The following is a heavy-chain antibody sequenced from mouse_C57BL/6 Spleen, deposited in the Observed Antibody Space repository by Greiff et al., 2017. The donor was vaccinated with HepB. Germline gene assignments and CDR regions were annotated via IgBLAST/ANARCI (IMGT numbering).Heavy chain of an antibody. CDR3: ARWAGSGWYFDV. V-gene: IGHV1-4*01. CDR2: INPSSGYT. CDR1: GYTFTSYT. J-gene: IGHJ1*03. Sequence: VKLMESGAELARPGASVKMSCKASGYTFTSYTMHWVKQRPGQGLEWIGYINPSSGYTKYNQKFKDKATLTADKSSSTAYMQLSSLTSEDSAVYYCARWAGSGWYFDVWGTGTTVTVSS. D-gene: IGHD3-1*01.